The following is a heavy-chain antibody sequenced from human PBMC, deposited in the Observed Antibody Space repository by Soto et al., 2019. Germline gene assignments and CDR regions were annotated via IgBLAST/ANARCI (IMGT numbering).Heavy chain of an antibody. V-gene: IGHV3-33*01. D-gene: IGHD2-15*01. CDR1: GFTFRNYG. J-gene: IGHJ4*02. CDR2: IWYDGSNK. CDR3: AREYCSSGSCYHYFDY. Sequence: RGSLRLSCGASGFTFRNYGIHWVRQAPGKGLEWVAVIWYDGSNKYYADSVKGRFTISRDNSKNTLYLQMNSLRAEDTAVYYCAREYCSSGSCYHYFDYWGQGTLVTVSS.